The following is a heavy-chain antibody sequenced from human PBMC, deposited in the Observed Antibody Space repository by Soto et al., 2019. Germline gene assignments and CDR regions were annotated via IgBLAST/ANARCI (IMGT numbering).Heavy chain of an antibody. CDR1: GFTFSSYG. V-gene: IGHV3-30*03. J-gene: IGHJ4*02. CDR2: ISYDGSDK. D-gene: IGHD6-13*01. Sequence: GGSLRLSCAASGFTFSSYGMHWVRQAPGKGLEWVALISYDGSDKYYADSVEGRFTISRDNSKNTLYLQMNSLRVEDTAVYYCGAGQYFSDYWGQGTLVTVSS. CDR3: GAGQYFSDY.